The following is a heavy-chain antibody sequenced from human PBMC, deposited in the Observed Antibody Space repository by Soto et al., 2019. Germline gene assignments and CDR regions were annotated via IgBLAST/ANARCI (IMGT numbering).Heavy chain of an antibody. CDR3: ARAARVTTSGTTAYYFDY. CDR1: GAAITNGAYF. Sequence: SETLSLTCSVSGAAITNGAYFCTWIRQHPGKGLEWIGHISPNMGAYHKPSLESRVTMSVDRSQNHLSLKLSSVTAADTAVYYCARAARVTTSGTTAYYFDYWGLGTLVPVSS. J-gene: IGHJ4*02. V-gene: IGHV4-31*03. CDR2: ISPNMGA. D-gene: IGHD2-21*02.